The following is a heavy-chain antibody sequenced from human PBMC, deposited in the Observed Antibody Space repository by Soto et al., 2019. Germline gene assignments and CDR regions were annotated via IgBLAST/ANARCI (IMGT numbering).Heavy chain of an antibody. D-gene: IGHD6-19*01. Sequence: QVQLQQWGAGLLKPSETLSLTCAVYGGSFSGYYWSWSRQPPGKGLEWIGEINHSGSTNYNPSLKSQVTISVDPSRSQFSLKRSSVTAEDKAVYYCARPLYSSGWHPPPIYGMDVWGQGTTVTVSS. CDR1: GGSFSGYY. CDR2: INHSGST. CDR3: ARPLYSSGWHPPPIYGMDV. V-gene: IGHV4-34*01. J-gene: IGHJ6*02.